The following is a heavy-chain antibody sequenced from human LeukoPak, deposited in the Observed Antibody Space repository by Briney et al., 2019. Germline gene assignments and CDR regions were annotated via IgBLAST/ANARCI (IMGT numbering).Heavy chain of an antibody. Sequence: GASVKVSCKASGGTFSSYAISWVRQAPGQGLEWMGGIIPIFGTANYAQKFQGRVTITADESTSTAYMELGSLRSEDTAVYYCARRAVAGTAVGDYWGQGTLVTVSS. CDR3: ARRAVAGTAVGDY. D-gene: IGHD6-19*01. CDR2: IIPIFGTA. CDR1: GGTFSSYA. J-gene: IGHJ4*02. V-gene: IGHV1-69*01.